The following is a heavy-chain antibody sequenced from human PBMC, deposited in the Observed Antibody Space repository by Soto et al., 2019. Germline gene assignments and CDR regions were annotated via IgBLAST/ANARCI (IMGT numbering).Heavy chain of an antibody. D-gene: IGHD6-19*01. CDR2: IYPGDSDA. CDR1: GYTFTNYW. Sequence: GESLKISCKGSGYTFTNYWIAWVRQMPGKGLEWTGIIYPGDSDARYSPSFAGQVTISVDKSITTAYLHWSSLEASDSAVYYCARQGDMAATPADAFDIWGQGTLVTVSS. J-gene: IGHJ3*02. CDR3: ARQGDMAATPADAFDI. V-gene: IGHV5-51*01.